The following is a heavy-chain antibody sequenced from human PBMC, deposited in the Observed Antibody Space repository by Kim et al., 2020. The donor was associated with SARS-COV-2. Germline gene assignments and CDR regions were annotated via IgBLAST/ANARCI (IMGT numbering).Heavy chain of an antibody. CDR3: AGAPPRITMIVVVIQNWYFDL. J-gene: IGHJ2*01. CDR1: GGSISSSSYY. D-gene: IGHD3-22*01. Sequence: SETLSLTCTVSGGSISSSSYYWGWIRQPPGKGLEWIGSIYYSGSTYYNPSLKSRVTISVDTSKNQFSLKLSSVTAADTAVYYCAGAPPRITMIVVVIQNWYFDLWGRGTLVTVSS. CDR2: IYYSGST. V-gene: IGHV4-39*01.